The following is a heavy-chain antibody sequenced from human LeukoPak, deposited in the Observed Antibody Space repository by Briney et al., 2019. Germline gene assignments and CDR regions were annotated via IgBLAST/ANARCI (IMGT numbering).Heavy chain of an antibody. CDR1: GGSISSSSYY. CDR2: IYYSGST. D-gene: IGHD3-22*01. V-gene: IGHV4-39*01. J-gene: IGHJ4*02. CDR3: ARHYYDSSGYLVDY. Sequence: SSETLSLTCTVSGGSISSSSYYWGWIRQPPGKGLEWIGSIYYSGSTYYNPSLKSRVTISVDTSKNQFSLKLSSVTAADTAVYYCARHYYDSSGYLVDYWGQGTLVTVSS.